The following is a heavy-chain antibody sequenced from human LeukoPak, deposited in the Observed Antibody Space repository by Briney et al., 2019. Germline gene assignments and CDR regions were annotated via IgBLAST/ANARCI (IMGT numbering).Heavy chain of an antibody. CDR2: IIPILGIA. V-gene: IGHV1-69*04. Sequence: ASVKVSCKASGGTFSSYAISWVRQAPGQGLEWMGRIIPILGIANYAQKFQGRVTITADKSTSTAYMELSSLRSEDTAVYYRARLYGDYPPFDYWGQGTLVTVSS. CDR1: GGTFSSYA. J-gene: IGHJ4*02. D-gene: IGHD4-17*01. CDR3: ARLYGDYPPFDY.